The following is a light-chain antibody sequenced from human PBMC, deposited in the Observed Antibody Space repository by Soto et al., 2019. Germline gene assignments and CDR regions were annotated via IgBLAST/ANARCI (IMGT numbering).Light chain of an antibody. J-gene: IGKJ1*01. V-gene: IGKV1-5*01. Sequence: DIQMTQSPSTLSASVGDRVTITCRASQSISNRLAWYQQKPGEAPKFLIYDASCLEGGVPSRFSCSGSGTQFTLTINGLQPDDFATYYCQQYDNFSPPTFGQGTKVEIK. CDR3: QQYDNFSPPT. CDR2: DAS. CDR1: QSISNR.